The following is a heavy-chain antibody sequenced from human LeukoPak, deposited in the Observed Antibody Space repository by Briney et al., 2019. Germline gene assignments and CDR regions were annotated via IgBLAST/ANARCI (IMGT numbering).Heavy chain of an antibody. CDR1: GFTSSSYW. Sequence: GRSLRPSCAASGFTSSSYWVSWVRQAAGKGRGRVANIRQDGRETQYLDSMKGRCSRSRDNAQNAVYLPVNSRRGEDTAVYCWARSRGAASTNSWGQGTLVTVSS. CDR2: IRQDGRET. CDR3: ARSRGAASTNS. V-gene: IGHV3-7*01. D-gene: IGHD2-15*01. J-gene: IGHJ1*01.